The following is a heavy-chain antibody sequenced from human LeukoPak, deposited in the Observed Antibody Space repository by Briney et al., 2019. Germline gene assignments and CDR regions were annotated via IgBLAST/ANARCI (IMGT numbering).Heavy chain of an antibody. J-gene: IGHJ3*02. V-gene: IGHV4-39*01. CDR2: IYYSGST. CDR3: ARRGSGWYEGAFDI. D-gene: IGHD6-19*01. CDR1: GGSISSSSYY. Sequence: PETLSLTCTVSGGSISSSSYYWGWIRQPPGKGLEWIGSIYYSGSTYYNPSLKSRVTISVDTSKNQFSLKLSSVTAADTAVYYCARRGSGWYEGAFDIWGQGTMVTVSS.